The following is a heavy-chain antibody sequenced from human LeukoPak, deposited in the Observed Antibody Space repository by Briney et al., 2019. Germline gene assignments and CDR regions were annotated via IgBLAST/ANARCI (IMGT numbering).Heavy chain of an antibody. D-gene: IGHD2-15*01. J-gene: IGHJ3*02. V-gene: IGHV3-30*18. CDR3: AKGEDVVVVAATTVSAFDI. Sequence: GGSLRLSCAASGFTFSSYGVHWVRQAPGKGLEWVAVISYDGSNKYYADSVKGRFTISRDNSKNTLYLQMNSLRAEDTAVYYCAKGEDVVVVAATTVSAFDIWGQGTMVTVSS. CDR2: ISYDGSNK. CDR1: GFTFSSYG.